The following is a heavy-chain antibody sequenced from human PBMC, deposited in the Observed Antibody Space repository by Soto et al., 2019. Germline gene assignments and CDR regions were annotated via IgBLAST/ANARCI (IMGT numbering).Heavy chain of an antibody. CDR2: IYHGGTT. J-gene: IGHJ4*01. CDR3: ARVHVMVVAGSTFDY. CDR1: GASISSGSY. D-gene: IGHD6-19*01. V-gene: IGHV4-38-2*02. Sequence: SETLSLTCTVSGASISSGSYWAWIRQPPGKGLEWIASIYHGGTTFYNPSLKSRITISVDTSNNQFSLKLTSVTAADTAVYYCARVHVMVVAGSTFDYWGHGTLVTVSS.